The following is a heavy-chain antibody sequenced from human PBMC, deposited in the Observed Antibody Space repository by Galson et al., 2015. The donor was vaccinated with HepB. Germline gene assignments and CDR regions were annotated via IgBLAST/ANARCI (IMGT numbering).Heavy chain of an antibody. CDR3: ARDKYYDSSGPTGY. CDR1: GYTFTGYY. J-gene: IGHJ4*02. CDR2: INPNSGGT. D-gene: IGHD3-22*01. Sequence: SVKVSCKASGYTFTGYYMHWVRQAPGQGLEWMGWINPNSGGTNYAQKFQGRVTMTTDTSTSTAYMELRSLRSDDTAVYYCARDKYYDSSGPTGYWGQGTLVTGSS. V-gene: IGHV1-2*02.